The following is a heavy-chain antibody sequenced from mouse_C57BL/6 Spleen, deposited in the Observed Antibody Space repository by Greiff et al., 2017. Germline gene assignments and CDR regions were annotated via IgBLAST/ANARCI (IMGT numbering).Heavy chain of an antibody. CDR1: GYTFTDYY. Sequence: EVQLQQSGPELVKPGASVKISCKASGYTFTDYYMNWVKQSHGKSLEWIGDINPNNGGTSYNQKFKGKATLTVDKSSSTAYMELRSLTSEASAVYYCARWDYYGSSSYFDYWGQGTTLTVSS. D-gene: IGHD1-1*01. J-gene: IGHJ2*01. V-gene: IGHV1-26*01. CDR3: ARWDYYGSSSYFDY. CDR2: INPNNGGT.